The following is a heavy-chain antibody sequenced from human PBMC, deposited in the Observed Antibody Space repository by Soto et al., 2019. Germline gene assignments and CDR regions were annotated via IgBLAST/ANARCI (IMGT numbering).Heavy chain of an antibody. V-gene: IGHV4-39*01. D-gene: IGHD3-3*01. CDR3: ARLDFRSGYYGGRFDP. CDR1: GDSVNNNDFY. J-gene: IGHJ5*02. Sequence: QVHLQESGPGLVKPSETLSLTCTVSGDSVNNNDFYWAWIRQPPGKGLEWVVTIFYSGTTYHNPSRKGRVTASVDRSENQFSLKLTSVTASDTAVYYCARLDFRSGYYGGRFDPWGQGTLVTVSS. CDR2: IFYSGTT.